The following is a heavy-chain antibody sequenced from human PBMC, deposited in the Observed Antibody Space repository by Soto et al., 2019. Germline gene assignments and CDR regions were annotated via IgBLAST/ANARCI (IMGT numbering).Heavy chain of an antibody. CDR2: IYYSGST. CDR3: ARDGGFYYGMDV. Sequence: LSETLSLTCTVSGGSIGSYYWNWIRQPPGKGLEWIGYIYYSGSTNYNPSLKSRVTISVDTSKNQFSLKLSSVTAADTAVYYCARDGGFYYGMDVWGQGTTVTIS. D-gene: IGHD3-3*01. J-gene: IGHJ6*02. CDR1: GGSIGSYY. V-gene: IGHV4-59*01.